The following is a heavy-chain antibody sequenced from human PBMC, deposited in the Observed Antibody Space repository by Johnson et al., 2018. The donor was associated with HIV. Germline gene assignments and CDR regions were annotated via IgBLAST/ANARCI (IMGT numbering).Heavy chain of an antibody. CDR2: ISGSGGST. CDR3: ARDDRIVGASMGACDI. Sequence: VQLVESGGGVVQPGRSLRLSCAASGFTFSSYAMSWVRQAPGKGLEWVSAISGSGGSTYYADSVKGRFTISRDNSKNTLYPNMNSLRAEDTAVYYCARDDRIVGASMGACDIWGQGTMVTVSS. V-gene: IGHV3-23*04. CDR1: GFTFSSYA. J-gene: IGHJ3*02. D-gene: IGHD1-26*01.